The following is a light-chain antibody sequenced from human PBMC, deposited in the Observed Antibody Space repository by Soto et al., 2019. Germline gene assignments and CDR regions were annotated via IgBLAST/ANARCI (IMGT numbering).Light chain of an antibody. V-gene: IGLV2-14*01. Sequence: QSALTQPASVSGSPGQSITISCTGTSRDVGAYNIVSWYQQHPGTAPKLLIYEVRNRPSGISFRFSGSRSGNTASLTISGLLAEDEADYYCSAYTTRSTLVFGGGTKLTVL. CDR1: SRDVGAYNI. J-gene: IGLJ2*01. CDR3: SAYTTRSTLV. CDR2: EVR.